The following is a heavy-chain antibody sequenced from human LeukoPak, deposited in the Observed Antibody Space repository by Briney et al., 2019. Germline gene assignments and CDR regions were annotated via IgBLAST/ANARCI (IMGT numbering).Heavy chain of an antibody. J-gene: IGHJ5*02. D-gene: IGHD2-2*01. V-gene: IGHV1-69*01. CDR2: IIPIFGTA. CDR1: GGTFSSYA. Sequence: SVKVSCKASGGTFSSYAISWVRQAPGQGLEWMGGIIPIFGTANYAQKFQGRVTITADESTSTAYMELSSPRSEDTAVYYCARGPSKYNWFDPWGQGTLVTVSS. CDR3: ARGPSKYNWFDP.